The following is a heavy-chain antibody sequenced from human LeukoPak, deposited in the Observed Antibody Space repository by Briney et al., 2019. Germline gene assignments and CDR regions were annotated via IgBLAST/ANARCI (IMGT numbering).Heavy chain of an antibody. CDR2: ISAGGGST. CDR3: AKDAAGPEY. V-gene: IGHV3-23*01. CDR1: GFTFTNYA. J-gene: IGHJ4*02. Sequence: GGSLRLSCAASGFTFTNYAMTWVRQAPGKGLFWVSGISAGGGSTYYADSVKGRFTISRDNSRNTLYLQMNSLRAEDTAVYYCAKDAAGPEYWGQGTLVTVSS. D-gene: IGHD6-13*01.